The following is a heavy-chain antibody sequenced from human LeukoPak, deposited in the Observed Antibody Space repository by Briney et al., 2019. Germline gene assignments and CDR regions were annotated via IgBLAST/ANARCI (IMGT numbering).Heavy chain of an antibody. D-gene: IGHD3-10*01. CDR1: GYTFTGYY. Sequence: ASVKVSCKASGYTFTGYYMHWVRQAPGQGLEWMGWINPNSGGTNYAQKFQGRVTMTRDTSISTAYMELSRLRSDDTAVYYCARGMVRGVLLTDYWGQGTLVTVSS. V-gene: IGHV1-2*02. J-gene: IGHJ4*02. CDR2: INPNSGGT. CDR3: ARGMVRGVLLTDY.